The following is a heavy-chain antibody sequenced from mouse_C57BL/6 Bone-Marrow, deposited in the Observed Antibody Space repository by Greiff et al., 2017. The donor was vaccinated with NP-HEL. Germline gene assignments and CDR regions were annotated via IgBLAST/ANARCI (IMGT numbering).Heavy chain of an antibody. V-gene: IGHV2-2*01. CDR2: IWSGGST. D-gene: IGHD2-5*01. J-gene: IGHJ3*01. CDR1: GFSLTSYG. Sequence: QVQLQQSGPGLVQPSQSLSITCTVSGFSLTSYGVHWVRQSPGKGLEWLGVIWSGGSTAYNAAFISRLSISKDNAKSQVFFKVNSLQADDTAIYYCARNRDYSNPAWFAYWGQGTLVTVSA. CDR3: ARNRDYSNPAWFAY.